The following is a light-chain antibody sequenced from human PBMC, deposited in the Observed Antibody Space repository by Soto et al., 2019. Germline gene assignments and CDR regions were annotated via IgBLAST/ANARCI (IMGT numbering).Light chain of an antibody. J-gene: IGKJ5*01. CDR3: QQYNNWPPIN. CDR1: QSINSD. CDR2: GAS. V-gene: IGKV3-15*01. Sequence: DIMITQSPATLSVSPVERATLSCRASQSINSDLAWYQQKPGQAPRLLIYGASTRATDIPARFSGSGSGTESTLTISSLQSEDFAVYYCQQYNNWPPINFGQGTRLEIK.